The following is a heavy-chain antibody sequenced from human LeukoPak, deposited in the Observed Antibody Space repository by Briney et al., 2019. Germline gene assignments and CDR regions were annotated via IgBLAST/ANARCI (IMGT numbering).Heavy chain of an antibody. V-gene: IGHV3-30-3*01. CDR2: ISYDGGNK. Sequence: GRSLRLSCAASGFTFSSYAMHWVRQAPGKGLEWVAVISYDGGNKYYADSVKGRFTTSRDNSKNTLYLQMNSLRAGDTAVYYCASTFVVVVAATALDYWGQGTLVTVSS. CDR3: ASTFVVVVAATALDY. D-gene: IGHD2-15*01. CDR1: GFTFSSYA. J-gene: IGHJ4*02.